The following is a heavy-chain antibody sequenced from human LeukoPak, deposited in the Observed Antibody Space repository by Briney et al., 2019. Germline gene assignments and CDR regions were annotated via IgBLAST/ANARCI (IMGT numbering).Heavy chain of an antibody. CDR1: GGSIRSYY. Sequence: SETLSLTCTVSGGSIRSYYWSWIRQPPGKGLEWIGYIYYSGSTNYNPSLKSRVTISVDTSKNQFSLKLSSVTAADTAVYYCASIRTNSSSWPKRDYYYYMDVWGKGTTVTVSS. CDR3: ASIRTNSSSWPKRDYYYYMDV. V-gene: IGHV4-59*08. CDR2: IYYSGST. D-gene: IGHD6-13*01. J-gene: IGHJ6*03.